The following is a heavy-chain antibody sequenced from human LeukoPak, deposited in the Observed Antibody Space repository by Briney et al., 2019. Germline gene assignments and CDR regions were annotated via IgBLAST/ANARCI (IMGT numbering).Heavy chain of an antibody. Sequence: SETLSLTCAVYGGSFSGYYWSWIRQPPGKGLEWIGEINHSGGTNYNPSLKSRVTISVDTSKNQFSLKLSSVTAADTAVYYCAREKYRSSTSCYNVWDYWGQGTLVTVSS. CDR3: AREKYRSSTSCYNVWDY. V-gene: IGHV4-34*01. D-gene: IGHD2-2*02. CDR2: INHSGGT. J-gene: IGHJ4*02. CDR1: GGSFSGYY.